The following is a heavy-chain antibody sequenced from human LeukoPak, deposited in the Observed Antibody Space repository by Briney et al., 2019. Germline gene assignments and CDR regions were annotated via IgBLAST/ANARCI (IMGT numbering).Heavy chain of an antibody. CDR1: GFTFSSYG. J-gene: IGHJ4*02. CDR3: AKDFGVVGATWENPPFDY. Sequence: PGRSLRLSCAASGFTFSSYGMHWVRQAPGKGLEWVAVISYDGSNKYYADSVKGRFTISRDNSKNTLYLQMNSLRAEDTAVYYCAKDFGVVGATWENPPFDYWGQGTLVTVSS. V-gene: IGHV3-30*18. CDR2: ISYDGSNK. D-gene: IGHD1-26*01.